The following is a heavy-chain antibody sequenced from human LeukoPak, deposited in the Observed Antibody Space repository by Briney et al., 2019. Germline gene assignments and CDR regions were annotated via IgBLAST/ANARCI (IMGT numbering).Heavy chain of an antibody. D-gene: IGHD6-6*01. CDR1: GFTFSSYA. CDR2: IWYDGSNK. J-gene: IGHJ6*02. CDR3: ARDRRIAARPSYYYYGMDV. Sequence: GGSLRLSCAASGFTFSSYAMHWVRQAPGKGLEWVAVIWYDGSNKYYADSVKGRFTISRDNSKNTLYLQMNSLRAEDTAVYYCARDRRIAARPSYYYYGMDVWGQGTTVTVSS. V-gene: IGHV3-33*08.